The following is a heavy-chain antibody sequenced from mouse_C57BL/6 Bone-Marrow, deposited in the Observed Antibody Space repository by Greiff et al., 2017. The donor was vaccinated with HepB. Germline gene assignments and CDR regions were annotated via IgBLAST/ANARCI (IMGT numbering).Heavy chain of an antibody. D-gene: IGHD1-1*01. J-gene: IGHJ4*01. CDR2: IWSGGST. CDR1: GFSLTSYG. Sequence: VQLQESGPGLVQPSQSLSITCTVSGFSLTSYGVHWVRQSPGKGLEWLGVIWSGGSTDYNAAFISRLSISKDNSKSQVFFKMNSLQADDTAIYYCARDRYSSYYYAMDYWGQGTSVTVSS. CDR3: ARDRYSSYYYAMDY. V-gene: IGHV2-2*01.